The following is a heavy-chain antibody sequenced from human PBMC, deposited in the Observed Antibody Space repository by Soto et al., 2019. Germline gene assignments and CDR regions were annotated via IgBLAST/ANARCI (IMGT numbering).Heavy chain of an antibody. J-gene: IGHJ4*02. D-gene: IGHD6-13*01. CDR1: GFTFSNYP. V-gene: IGHV3-23*01. CDR2: ISAGGDRT. Sequence: EVQVSESGGGLVQPGGSLRLSCETSGFTFSNYPMNWVRQAPGKGLEWVSGISAGGDRTYYADSVKGRFTIFRDNSKNSVSLRMNSMRVEDTPVYYCARRVWGQGTPVTVSS. CDR3: ARRV.